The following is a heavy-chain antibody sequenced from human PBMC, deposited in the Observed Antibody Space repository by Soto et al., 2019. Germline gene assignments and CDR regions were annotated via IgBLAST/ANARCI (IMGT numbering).Heavy chain of an antibody. D-gene: IGHD3-10*01. V-gene: IGHV1-69*13. CDR1: GGTFSSYA. CDR3: AKGISDSPWASGGHYYYYYGMDV. CDR2: IIPIFGTA. Sequence: ASVKVSCKASGGTFSSYAISWVRQAPGQGLEWMGGIIPIFGTANYARKFQGRVTITADESTSTAYMELSSLRSEDTAVYYCAKGISDSPWASGGHYYYYYGMDVWGQGTTVTVSS. J-gene: IGHJ6*02.